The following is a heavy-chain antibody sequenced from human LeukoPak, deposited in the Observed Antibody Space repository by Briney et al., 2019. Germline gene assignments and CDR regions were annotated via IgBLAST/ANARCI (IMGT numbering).Heavy chain of an antibody. D-gene: IGHD1-26*01. Sequence: SETLSLTCTVSSSSITNFYWNWFRQPAGRGLEWIGRIYSSGITNYSPSFKSRVTISVDTSKNQFSLKLTSVTAADTAVYYCARGNSGSYDYWGQGTLVTVSS. CDR2: IYSSGIT. J-gene: IGHJ4*02. V-gene: IGHV4-4*07. CDR1: SSSITNFY. CDR3: ARGNSGSYDY.